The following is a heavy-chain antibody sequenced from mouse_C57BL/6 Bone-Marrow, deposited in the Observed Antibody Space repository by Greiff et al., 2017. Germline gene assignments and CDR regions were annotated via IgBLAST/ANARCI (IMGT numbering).Heavy chain of an antibody. J-gene: IGHJ3*01. CDR1: GYTFTSYW. V-gene: IGHV1-55*01. D-gene: IGHD1-1*01. Sequence: QVQLKQPGAELVKPGASVKMSCKASGYTFTSYWITWVKQRPGQGLEWIGDIYPGSGSTNYNEKFKSKATLTVDTSSSTAYMQLSSLTSEDSAVYYCARSDYYGSSSWFAYWGQRTLVTVSA. CDR2: IYPGSGST. CDR3: ARSDYYGSSSWFAY.